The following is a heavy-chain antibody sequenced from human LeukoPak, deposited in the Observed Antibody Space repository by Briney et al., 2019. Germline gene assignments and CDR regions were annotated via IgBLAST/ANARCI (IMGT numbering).Heavy chain of an antibody. J-gene: IGHJ3*02. Sequence: GASVKVSCKASGYTFTSYYMHWVRQAPGQGLEWMGIINPSGGSTSYAQKFQGRVTMTRDMSTSTVYMELSSLRSEDTAVYYCARELLAMVELGAFDIWGQGTMVTVSS. CDR3: ARELLAMVELGAFDI. D-gene: IGHD5-18*01. CDR1: GYTFTSYY. CDR2: INPSGGST. V-gene: IGHV1-46*01.